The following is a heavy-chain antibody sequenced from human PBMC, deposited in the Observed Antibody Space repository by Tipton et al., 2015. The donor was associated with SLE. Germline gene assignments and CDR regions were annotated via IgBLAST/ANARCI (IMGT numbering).Heavy chain of an antibody. V-gene: IGHV3-11*01. J-gene: IGHJ4*02. CDR3: ARLSTLAAAGTYDY. CDR1: GFTFSDYY. D-gene: IGHD6-13*01. CDR2: IGSSGSFI. Sequence: SLRLSCAASGFTFSDYYMTWIRQAPGKGLERVSHIGSSGSFIPYADSVGGRFTTSRDNAQNLLYLQMNSLRAEDTAVYYCARLSTLAAAGTYDYWGQGTLVTVSS.